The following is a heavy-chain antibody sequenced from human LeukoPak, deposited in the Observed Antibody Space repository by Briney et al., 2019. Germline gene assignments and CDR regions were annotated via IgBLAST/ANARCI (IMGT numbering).Heavy chain of an antibody. CDR1: GLTFSTYN. V-gene: IGHV3-48*03. D-gene: IGHD3-10*02. J-gene: IGHJ6*04. CDR2: ISSSGSTI. CDR3: AELGITMIGGV. Sequence: GGSLRLSCAASGLTFSTYNMNWVRQAPGKGLEWVSYISSSGSTIYYADSVKGRFTISRDNAKNSLYLQMNSLRAEDTAVYYCAELGITMIGGVWGKGTTVTISS.